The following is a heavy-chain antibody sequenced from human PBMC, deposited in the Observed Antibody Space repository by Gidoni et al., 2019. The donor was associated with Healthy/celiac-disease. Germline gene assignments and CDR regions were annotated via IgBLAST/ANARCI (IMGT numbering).Heavy chain of an antibody. CDR1: GGSVSSGSYY. D-gene: IGHD3-10*01. CDR2: IYYSGST. Sequence: VQLQDSGPGLVKPSETLSLTCTVSGGSVSSGSYYWSWIRQPPGKGLEWIGYIYYSGSTNYNPSLKSRVTISVDTSKNQFSLKLSSVTAADTAVYYCARDQVRGLGYYYGMDVWGQGTTVTVSS. CDR3: ARDQVRGLGYYYGMDV. J-gene: IGHJ6*02. V-gene: IGHV4-61*01.